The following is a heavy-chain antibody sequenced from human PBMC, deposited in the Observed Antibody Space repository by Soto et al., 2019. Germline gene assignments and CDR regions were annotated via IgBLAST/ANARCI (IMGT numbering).Heavy chain of an antibody. V-gene: IGHV1-69*12. CDR3: ATARGDGPFDS. CDR2: IIPMLETT. D-gene: IGHD2-21*02. CDR1: GGTFSGYA. J-gene: IGHJ4*02. Sequence: QVQVVQSGPEVKKSGSSMKVSCKASGGTFSGYAINWVRQAPGQGLEWMGGIIPMLETTTYAQNFQGRITIAADDLTTTVYMELSSLTSEDTAVYYFATARGDGPFDSWGQGTLLTVSS.